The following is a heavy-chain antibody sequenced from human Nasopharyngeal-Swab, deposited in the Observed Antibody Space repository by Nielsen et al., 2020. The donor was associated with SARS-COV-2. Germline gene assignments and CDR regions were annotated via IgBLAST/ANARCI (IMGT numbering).Heavy chain of an antibody. CDR3: ASPYSGSYLDAFDI. V-gene: IGHV3-30-3*01. CDR1: GFTFSSYA. D-gene: IGHD1-26*01. J-gene: IGHJ3*02. Sequence: GESLKISCAASGFTFSSYAMHWVRQAPGKGLEWVAVISYDGSNKYYADSVKGRFTISRDNSKNTLYLQMNSLRAEDMAAYYCASPYSGSYLDAFDIWGQGTMVTVSS. CDR2: ISYDGSNK.